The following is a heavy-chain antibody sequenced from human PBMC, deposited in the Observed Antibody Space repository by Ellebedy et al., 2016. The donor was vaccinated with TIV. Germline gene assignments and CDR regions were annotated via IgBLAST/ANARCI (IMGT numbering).Heavy chain of an antibody. J-gene: IGHJ6*02. D-gene: IGHD2-2*01. CDR3: AREDIVVVRDGLDV. CDR2: VYLDGTTT. CDR1: GFTFSSYW. Sequence: GESLKISCEASGFTFSSYWMHWVRQAPGKGLVWVSCVYLDGTTTTYADSVKGRFTISRDNAKNTVYLQMNSLRAEDTAVYYCAREDIVVVRDGLDVWGQGTMVTVSS. V-gene: IGHV3-74*01.